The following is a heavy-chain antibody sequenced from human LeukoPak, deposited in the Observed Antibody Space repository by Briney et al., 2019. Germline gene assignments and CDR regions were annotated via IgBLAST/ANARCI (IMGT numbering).Heavy chain of an antibody. D-gene: IGHD6-19*01. CDR1: GFTFTSSA. J-gene: IGHJ4*02. V-gene: IGHV1-58*02. CDR2: IVVGSGNT. Sequence: SVQDSCKASGFTFTSSAMQWVRQARGQRLEWIGWIVVGSGNTNYAQKFQERVTVTRDMSTSTAYMELSSLRSEDTAVYYCAAGTGYSSGWSIYYWGQGTLVTVSS. CDR3: AAGTGYSSGWSIYY.